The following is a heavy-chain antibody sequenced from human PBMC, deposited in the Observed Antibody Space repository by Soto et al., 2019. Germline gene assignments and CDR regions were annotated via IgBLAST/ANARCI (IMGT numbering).Heavy chain of an antibody. CDR1: GYTFTSYA. CDR2: INAGNANT. Sequence: QVQLVQSGAEVKKPGASVILSCKASGYTFTSYAMRWLRQAPGQRLEWMGWINAGNANTKYSQKFQGRVTITRDTSATTAYMELSSLRSEDTAVYYCARGISGFDPWGQGTLVTVSS. D-gene: IGHD6-25*01. CDR3: ARGISGFDP. V-gene: IGHV1-3*01. J-gene: IGHJ5*02.